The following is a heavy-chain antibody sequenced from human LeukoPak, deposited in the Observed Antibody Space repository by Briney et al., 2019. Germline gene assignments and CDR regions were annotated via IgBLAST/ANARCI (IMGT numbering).Heavy chain of an antibody. Sequence: SETLSLTCAVSGYSISSGYYWGWIRQPPGKGLEWIGSIYHSGSTYYNPSLKSRVTISVETSKNQFSLKLSSVTAADTAVYYCARAVGASYYYYYYMDVWGKGTTVTVSS. CDR3: ARAVGASYYYYYYMDV. V-gene: IGHV4-38-2*01. CDR1: GYSISSGYY. CDR2: IYHSGST. J-gene: IGHJ6*03. D-gene: IGHD1-26*01.